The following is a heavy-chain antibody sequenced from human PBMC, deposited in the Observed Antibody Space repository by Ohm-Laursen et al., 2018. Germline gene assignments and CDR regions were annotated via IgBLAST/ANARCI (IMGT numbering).Heavy chain of an antibody. D-gene: IGHD3-10*01. Sequence: SLRLSCSASGFTFSSYAMSWVRQAPGKGLEWVSAISGSGGSTYYADSVKGRFTISRDNSKNTLYLQMNSLRAEDTAVYYCAKDTGGLVYGSGSDYWGQGTLVTVSS. V-gene: IGHV3-23*01. CDR2: ISGSGGST. J-gene: IGHJ4*02. CDR1: GFTFSSYA. CDR3: AKDTGGLVYGSGSDY.